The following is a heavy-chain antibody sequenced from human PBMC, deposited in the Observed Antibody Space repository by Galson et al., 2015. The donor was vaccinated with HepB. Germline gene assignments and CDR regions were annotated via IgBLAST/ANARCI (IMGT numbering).Heavy chain of an antibody. CDR3: AREVTRGYYDSSGQAAFDI. CDR2: IYYSGST. J-gene: IGHJ3*02. CDR1: GGSISSYY. V-gene: IGHV4-59*01. D-gene: IGHD3-22*01. Sequence: QVQLQESGPGLVKPSETLSLTCTVSGGSISSYYWSWIRQPPGKGLEWIGYIYYSGSTNYNPSLKSRVTISVDTSKNQFSLKLSSVTAADTAVYYCAREVTRGYYDSSGQAAFDIWGQGTMVTVSS.